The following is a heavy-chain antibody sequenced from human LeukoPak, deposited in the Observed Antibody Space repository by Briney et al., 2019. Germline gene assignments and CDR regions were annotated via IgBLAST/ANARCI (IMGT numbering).Heavy chain of an antibody. CDR3: ARGSLRYCSSTSCYAQSYGMDV. CDR1: GYTFTSYA. Sequence: ASVKVSCKASGYTFTSYAMHWVRQAPGQRLEWMGWINAGSGNTKYSQKFQGRVTITRDTSASTAYMELSSLRSEDTAVYYCARGSLRYCSSTSCYAQSYGMDVWGQGTTVTVSS. J-gene: IGHJ6*02. CDR2: INAGSGNT. D-gene: IGHD2-2*01. V-gene: IGHV1-3*01.